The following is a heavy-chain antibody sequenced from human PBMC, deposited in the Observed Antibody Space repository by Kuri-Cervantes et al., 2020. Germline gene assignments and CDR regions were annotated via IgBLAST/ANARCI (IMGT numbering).Heavy chain of an antibody. CDR1: GFTFDDYA. J-gene: IGHJ6*02. CDR3: ARDSDTAMVSYYYYYGMDV. CDR2: ISWNSGSI. Sequence: GGSRRVSFAASGFTFDDYAMHWVRQAPGKGLEGVSGISWNSGSIGYEDSVKGRFTISRDNAKNSLYLQMNSLRAEDTAVYYCARDSDTAMVSYYYYYGMDVWGQGTTVTVSS. V-gene: IGHV3-9*01. D-gene: IGHD5-18*01.